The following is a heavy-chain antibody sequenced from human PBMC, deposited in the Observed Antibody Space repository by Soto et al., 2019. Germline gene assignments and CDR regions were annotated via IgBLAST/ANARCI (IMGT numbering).Heavy chain of an antibody. CDR3: ARDRTDYSSGWNYFGY. CDR1: GGTFSSYA. J-gene: IGHJ4*02. CDR2: IIPIFGTA. Sequence: QVQLVQSGAEVKKPGSSVKVSCKASGGTFSSYAISWVRQAPGPGLEWMGGIIPIFGTANYAQKFQGRVTITADESTSTAYMELSSLRSEDTAVYYCARDRTDYSSGWNYFGYWGQGTLVTVSS. D-gene: IGHD6-19*01. V-gene: IGHV1-69*12.